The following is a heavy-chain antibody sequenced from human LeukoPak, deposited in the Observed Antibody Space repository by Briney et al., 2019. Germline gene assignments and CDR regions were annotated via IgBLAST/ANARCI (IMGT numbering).Heavy chain of an antibody. CDR3: ARESHDRSGYYFDY. CDR2: ISSIGTYI. V-gene: IGHV3-21*01. J-gene: IGHJ4*02. Sequence: GGSLRLSCGVSGFSFSTYSMTWVRQAPGKGLEWVSSISSIGTYIYYADSVKGRFTVSRDNSENSLYLQMNSLRAEDTAVYYCARESHDRSGYYFDYWGQGTLVTVSS. D-gene: IGHD3-22*01. CDR1: GFSFSTYS.